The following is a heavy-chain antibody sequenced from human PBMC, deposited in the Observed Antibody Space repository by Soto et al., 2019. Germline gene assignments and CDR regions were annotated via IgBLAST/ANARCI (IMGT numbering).Heavy chain of an antibody. V-gene: IGHV6-1*01. D-gene: IGHD6-13*01. J-gene: IGHJ3*02. CDR2: TYYRSKWSN. CDR3: ARGRHSSFGM. CDR1: GDSLFSNGVA. Sequence: QVQLQQSGPGLVKPSQSLSLTCAVSGDSLFSNGVAWNWIRQSPSRGLEWLGRTYYRSKWSNDYAPPLQGRVTVNPDTSKTQFSLQLNSLSPDDTAVYYCARGRHSSFGMWGQWTLVTVSS.